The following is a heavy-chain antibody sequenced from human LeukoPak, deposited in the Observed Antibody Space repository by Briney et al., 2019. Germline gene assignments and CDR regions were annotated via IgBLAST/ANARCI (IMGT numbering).Heavy chain of an antibody. CDR3: AKDPLVNSQEYFDY. J-gene: IGHJ4*02. CDR2: LSGSGGST. Sequence: GGSLRLSCAASGFTFSNFAMSWVRQAPGKGLEWVSALSGSGGSTYYAESVKGRFTISRDNSKNTLYLQMNSLRAEDTAVYYCAKDPLVNSQEYFDYWGQGTLVTVSS. CDR1: GFTFSNFA. V-gene: IGHV3-23*01. D-gene: IGHD2/OR15-2a*01.